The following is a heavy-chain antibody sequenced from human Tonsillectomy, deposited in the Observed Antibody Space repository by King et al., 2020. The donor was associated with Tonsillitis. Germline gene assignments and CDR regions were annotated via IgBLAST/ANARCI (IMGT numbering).Heavy chain of an antibody. CDR3: ARSGTRGDFYFDF. J-gene: IGHJ4*02. Sequence: QAQLVQSGAEVKKPGASVKVSCKASGYTFTGYYMHWVRQAPGQGLEWMGWINPNSGGTNYAQKFQGRVTLTRDTSINTAYMELSRLRSDDTAVYHCARSGTRGDFYFDFWGQGTLVTVSS. CDR2: INPNSGGT. CDR1: GYTFTGYY. D-gene: IGHD2-21*01. V-gene: IGHV1-2*02.